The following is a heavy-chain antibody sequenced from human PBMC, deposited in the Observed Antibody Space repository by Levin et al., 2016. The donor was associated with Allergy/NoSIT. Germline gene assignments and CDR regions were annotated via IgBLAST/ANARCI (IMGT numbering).Heavy chain of an antibody. J-gene: IGHJ4*02. CDR3: AKSSSRFWGGSGSYYFDY. V-gene: IGHV3-23*01. Sequence: WIRQPPGKGLEWVSVIGGSGGTTSYTDSVKGRFTISRDNSRNTLHLQMNSLRAEDTAVYYCAKSSSRFWGGSGSYYFDYWGQGTLVTVSS. D-gene: IGHD3-10*01. CDR2: IGGSGGTT.